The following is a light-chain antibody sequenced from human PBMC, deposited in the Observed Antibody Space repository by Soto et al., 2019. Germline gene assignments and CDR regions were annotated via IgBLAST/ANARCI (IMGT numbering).Light chain of an antibody. CDR2: DTS. V-gene: IGKV3-20*01. CDR3: HQYGSSPLT. Sequence: EIVLTQSPGTLSLSVGERVTLSCRASQSVSSYLAWYQQTPGQAPRLLIYDTSNRATGTPDRFSGSESGTDFILTISRLEPEDFTVYYCHQYGSSPLTFGGGTTVEIK. CDR1: QSVSSY. J-gene: IGKJ4*01.